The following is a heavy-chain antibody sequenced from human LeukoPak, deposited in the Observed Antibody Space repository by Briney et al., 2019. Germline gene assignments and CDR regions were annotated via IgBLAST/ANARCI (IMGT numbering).Heavy chain of an antibody. CDR2: IYHSGST. CDR3: ARRPIAAAGTPFPIVYGP. J-gene: IGHJ5*02. CDR1: GYSLSSGYY. Sequence: SETLSLTCTVSGYSLSSGYYWGWIRQPPGKGLEWIGSIYHSGSTYYNPSLKSRVTISVDTSKNQFSLKLSSVTAADTAVYYCARRPIAAAGTPFPIVYGPWGQGTLVTVSS. V-gene: IGHV4-38-2*02. D-gene: IGHD6-13*01.